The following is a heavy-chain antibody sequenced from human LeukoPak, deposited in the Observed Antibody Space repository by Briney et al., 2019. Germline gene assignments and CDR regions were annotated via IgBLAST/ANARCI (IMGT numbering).Heavy chain of an antibody. D-gene: IGHD3-10*01. V-gene: IGHV4-30-2*01. CDR2: IYHSGST. J-gene: IGHJ4*02. CDR1: GGSISSGGYS. Sequence: SETLSLTCAVSGGSISSGGYSWSWIRQPPGKGLKWIGYIYHSGSTYYNPSLKSRVNISVDRSKNQFSLKVSSVTAADTAVYYCARRDSGTYAYWGQGILVTVSS. CDR3: ARRDSGTYAY.